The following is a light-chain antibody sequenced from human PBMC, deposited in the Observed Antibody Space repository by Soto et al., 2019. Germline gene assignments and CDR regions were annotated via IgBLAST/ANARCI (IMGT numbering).Light chain of an antibody. CDR2: DAS. Sequence: IVLPRSPATLSLSPGERVALSCRASQSVSTSLAWYQHKPGQAPRLIIYDASKRAPGLPARFSGSGSGTDFTLTISSLEPEDFAVYYCQVRDVWPTLGQGTKVDIK. J-gene: IGKJ1*01. CDR1: QSVSTS. CDR3: QVRDVWPT. V-gene: IGKV3-11*01.